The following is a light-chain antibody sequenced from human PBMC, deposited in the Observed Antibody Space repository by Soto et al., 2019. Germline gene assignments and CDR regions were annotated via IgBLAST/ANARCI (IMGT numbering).Light chain of an antibody. V-gene: IGLV2-14*01. CDR1: SSDVGGYNY. Sequence: QSVLTQPASVSGSPGQSITISCTGTSSDVGGYNYVSWYQQHPAKAPKLMIFEVSNRPSGISNRFSGSKSGNTASLTISGLQAEDEADYYCSSYTTVFTYVFGTGTKVTVL. CDR2: EVS. J-gene: IGLJ1*01. CDR3: SSYTTVFTYV.